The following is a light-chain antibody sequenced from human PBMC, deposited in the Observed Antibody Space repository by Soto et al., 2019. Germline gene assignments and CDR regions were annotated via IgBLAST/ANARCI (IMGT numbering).Light chain of an antibody. V-gene: IGLV2-14*01. Sequence: QSVLTQPASMSGSPGQSVTISCAGTSSDIGGYNYVSWYQHHPGKAPKLIIYDVSSRPSGVSHRFSGSKSGNTASLTISGLQAEDEADYYCSSYAGSSTFVFGTGTKVTVL. J-gene: IGLJ1*01. CDR1: SSDIGGYNY. CDR2: DVS. CDR3: SSYAGSSTFV.